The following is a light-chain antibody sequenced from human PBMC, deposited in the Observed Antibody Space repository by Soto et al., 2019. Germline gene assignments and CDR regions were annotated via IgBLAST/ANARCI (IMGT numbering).Light chain of an antibody. CDR3: QQCSNWPTT. V-gene: IGKV3-11*01. CDR2: DAS. Sequence: EIALTQSPATLSLSPGERATLSCRASQSVSIYLAWYQQKPGQAPRLLIYDASNRATGIAARFSGSGSGTDFILTISSLEAEDSAVYYCQQCSNWPTTFGQGTRLEIK. J-gene: IGKJ5*01. CDR1: QSVSIY.